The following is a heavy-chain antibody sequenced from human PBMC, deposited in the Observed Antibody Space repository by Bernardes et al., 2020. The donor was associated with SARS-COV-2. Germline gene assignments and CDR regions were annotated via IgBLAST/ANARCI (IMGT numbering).Heavy chain of an antibody. CDR3: AKGGSYEPDY. Sequence: GSLRLSCAASGFAVNTNYIYWVRQAPGKGLEWVSVIYSGGGTFYADSVKGRFTISRDNSKNTVYLQMNSLRAEDTALYYCAKGGSYEPDYWGQGTLVTVSS. J-gene: IGHJ4*02. D-gene: IGHD1-26*01. CDR1: GFAVNTNY. V-gene: IGHV3-53*01. CDR2: IYSGGGT.